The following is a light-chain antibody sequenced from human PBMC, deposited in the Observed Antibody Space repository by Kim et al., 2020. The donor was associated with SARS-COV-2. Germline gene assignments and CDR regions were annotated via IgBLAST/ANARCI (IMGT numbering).Light chain of an antibody. J-gene: IGLJ3*02. CDR1: SSDVGGYNY. Sequence: GQSITCACTGTSSDVGGYNYVSWYQQHPGKARKLMIYDVSKRPSGVSNRFSGSKSGNTASLTISGLQAEDEADYYCSSYTSSSTWVFGGGTQLTVL. CDR2: DVS. CDR3: SSYTSSSTWV. V-gene: IGLV2-14*04.